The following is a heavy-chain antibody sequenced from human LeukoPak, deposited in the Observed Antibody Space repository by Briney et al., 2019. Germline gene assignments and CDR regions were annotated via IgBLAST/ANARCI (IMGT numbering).Heavy chain of an antibody. V-gene: IGHV3-30*04. CDR1: GFTFSSYA. D-gene: IGHD1-26*01. CDR3: ARDFVEWRLYYYYYMDV. Sequence: GGSLRLSCAASGFTFSSYAMHWVRQPPGKGLEWVAVISYDGSNKYYADSVKGRFTISRDNSKNTLYLQMNSLRAEDTALYYCARDFVEWRLYYYYYMDVWGKGTTVTVSS. J-gene: IGHJ6*03. CDR2: ISYDGSNK.